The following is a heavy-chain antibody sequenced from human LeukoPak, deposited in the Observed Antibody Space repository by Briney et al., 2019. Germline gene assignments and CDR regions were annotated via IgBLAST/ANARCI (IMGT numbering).Heavy chain of an antibody. CDR1: GYIFTSYG. J-gene: IGHJ4*02. V-gene: IGHV1-2*02. CDR2: INPNSGGT. Sequence: ASVKVSCKASGYIFTSYGISWVRQAPGQGLEWMGWINPNSGGTNYAQKFQGRVTMTRDTSISTAYMELSRLRSDDTAVYYCARIPVLGPMAPSWGQGTLVTVSS. D-gene: IGHD2-8*01. CDR3: ARIPVLGPMAPS.